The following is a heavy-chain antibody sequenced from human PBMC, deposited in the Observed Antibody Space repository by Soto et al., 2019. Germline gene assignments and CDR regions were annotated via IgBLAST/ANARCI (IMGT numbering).Heavy chain of an antibody. CDR1: GFTFSSYG. J-gene: IGHJ6*03. D-gene: IGHD6-6*01. CDR2: IWYDGSNK. CDR3: ARGRYSSSANYMDV. Sequence: QVQLVESGGGVVQPGRSLRLSCAASGFTFSSYGMHWVRQAPGKGLEWVAVIWYDGSNKYYADYVKGRFPISRDNSKNTLYLQMNSLRAEDTAVYYCARGRYSSSANYMDVWGKGTTVTVSS. V-gene: IGHV3-33*01.